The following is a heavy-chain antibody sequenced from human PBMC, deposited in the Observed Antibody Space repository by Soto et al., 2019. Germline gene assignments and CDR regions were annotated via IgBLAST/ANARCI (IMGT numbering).Heavy chain of an antibody. CDR2: IFPGDSET. D-gene: IGHD4-17*01. CDR3: SNKNNWFGP. Sequence: GESLKISCKASGYSFSSYWIGWVRQMPGKGLEWMAIIFPGDSETRYSPSFQGQVTISADKSISTVYLQWSTLKASDTPTHGDSNKNNWFGPWGQGTLVTVSS. J-gene: IGHJ5*02. CDR1: GYSFSSYW. V-gene: IGHV5-51*01.